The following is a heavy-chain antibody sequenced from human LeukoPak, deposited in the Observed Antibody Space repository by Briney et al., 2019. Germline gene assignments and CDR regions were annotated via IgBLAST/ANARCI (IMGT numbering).Heavy chain of an antibody. V-gene: IGHV1-8*01. J-gene: IGHJ2*01. D-gene: IGHD1-26*01. CDR2: MNPNSGNT. CDR3: AREGSMIQPAGFFDH. Sequence: ASVKVSCKASGYTFTSYDINWVRQATGQGLEGMVWMNPNSGNTGYAQKFQGRVTMTRNTSISTAYMELSSLRSEDTAVYYYAREGSMIQPAGFFDHWGRGTLVTVSS. CDR1: GYTFTSYD.